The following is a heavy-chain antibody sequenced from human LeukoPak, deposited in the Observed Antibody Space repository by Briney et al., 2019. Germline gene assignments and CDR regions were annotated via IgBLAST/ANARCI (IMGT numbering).Heavy chain of an antibody. CDR1: GGSISSSSYY. J-gene: IGHJ2*01. D-gene: IGHD2-15*01. V-gene: IGHV4-39*07. CDR2: IYYSGST. Sequence: SETLSLTCTVSGGSISSSSYYWGWIRQPPGKGLEWIGSIYYSGSTYYNPSLKSRVTISVDTSKNQFSLKLSSVTAADTAVYYCARYLGCSGGSCYRSYWYFDLWGRGTLVTVSS. CDR3: ARYLGCSGGSCYRSYWYFDL.